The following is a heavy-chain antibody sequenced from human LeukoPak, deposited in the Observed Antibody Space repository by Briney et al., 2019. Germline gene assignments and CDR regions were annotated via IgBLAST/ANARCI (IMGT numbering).Heavy chain of an antibody. J-gene: IGHJ4*02. Sequence: GGSLRLSCAASGFTFSSYGMHWVRQAPGKGLEWVAVISYDGSNKYYADSVKGRFTISRDNSKNTLYLQMNSLRDEDTAVYYCAKRGEYYDFWSGYYTGGFDYWGQGTLVTVSS. V-gene: IGHV3-30*18. CDR1: GFTFSSYG. D-gene: IGHD3-3*01. CDR2: ISYDGSNK. CDR3: AKRGEYYDFWSGYYTGGFDY.